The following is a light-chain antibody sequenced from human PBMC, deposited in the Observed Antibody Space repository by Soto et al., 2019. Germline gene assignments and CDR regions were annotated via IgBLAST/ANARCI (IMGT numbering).Light chain of an antibody. CDR3: SSYTTRHTHL. CDR2: EIS. CDR1: SSDVGASDF. V-gene: IGLV2-14*01. Sequence: QSALTQPASVSESPGQSITISCTGTSSDVGASDFVSWYQQHPGKAPELIIYEISNRPSGVSSRFSGSKSGNTASLTISGLQSEDESDYYCSSYTTRHTHLFGGGTKVTV. J-gene: IGLJ2*01.